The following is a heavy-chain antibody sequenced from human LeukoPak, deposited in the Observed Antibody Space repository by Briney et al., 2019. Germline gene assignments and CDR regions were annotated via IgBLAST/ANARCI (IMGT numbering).Heavy chain of an antibody. D-gene: IGHD2-2*01. CDR2: IYYSGST. V-gene: IGHV4-30-4*01. J-gene: IGHJ5*02. Sequence: PSETLSLTCTVSGGSISSGDYSWSWIRQPPGTGLEWIGYIYYSGSTYYNPSLKSRVTISVDTSKNQFSLKLSSVTAADTAVYYCARATIGYCSSTSCDWNWFDPWGQGTLVTVSS. CDR3: ARATIGYCSSTSCDWNWFDP. CDR1: GGSISSGDYS.